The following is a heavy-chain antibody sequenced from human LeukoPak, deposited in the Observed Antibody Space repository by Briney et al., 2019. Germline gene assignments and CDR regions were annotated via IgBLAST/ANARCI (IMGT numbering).Heavy chain of an antibody. D-gene: IGHD3-9*01. CDR3: AKWGDFDVLTGYYVPDF. V-gene: IGHV3-23*01. Sequence: GASLRLSCAASGFTFSNYAMSWVRQAPGKGLDWVSAITGSGGNPYYADSVKGRFTISKDNSKNTLYLQMNSLRDEDTAVYYCAKWGDFDVLTGYYVPDFWGQGTLVTVSS. CDR2: ITGSGGNP. J-gene: IGHJ4*02. CDR1: GFTFSNYA.